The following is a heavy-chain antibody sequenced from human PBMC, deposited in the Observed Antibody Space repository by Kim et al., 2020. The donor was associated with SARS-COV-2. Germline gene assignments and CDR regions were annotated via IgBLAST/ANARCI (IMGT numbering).Heavy chain of an antibody. V-gene: IGHV4-59*13. D-gene: IGHD3-22*01. CDR2: IYYSGST. CDR3: ARLLSGGVVVINYWYFDL. CDR1: GGSISSYY. Sequence: SETLSLTCTVSGGSISSYYWSWIRQPPGKGLEWIGYIYYSGSTNYNPSLKSRVTISVDTSKNQFSLKLSSVTAADTAVYYCARLLSGGVVVINYWYFDLWGRGTLVTVSS. J-gene: IGHJ2*01.